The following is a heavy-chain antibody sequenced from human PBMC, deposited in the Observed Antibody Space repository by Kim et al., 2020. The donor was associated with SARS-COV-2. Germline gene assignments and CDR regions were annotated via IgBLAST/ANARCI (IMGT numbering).Heavy chain of an antibody. Sequence: GGSLRLSCAASGFTFSNAWMSWVRQAPGKGLEWVGRIKSKTDGGTTDYAAPVKGRFTISRDDSKNTLYLQMNSLKTEDTAVYYCTTDTSHPIMVRGVIITLWGQGTLVTVSS. CDR2: IKSKTDGGTT. V-gene: IGHV3-15*01. J-gene: IGHJ4*02. D-gene: IGHD3-10*01. CDR3: TTDTSHPIMVRGVIITL. CDR1: GFTFSNAW.